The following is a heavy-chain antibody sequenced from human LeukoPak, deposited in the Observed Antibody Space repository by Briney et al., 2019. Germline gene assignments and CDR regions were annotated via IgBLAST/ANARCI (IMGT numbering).Heavy chain of an antibody. CDR2: IYYSGST. CDR1: GGSISSGGYY. D-gene: IGHD3-10*01. CDR3: ARGITMATYYYYGMDV. V-gene: IGHV4-31*03. Sequence: PSQTLSLTCTVSGGSISSGGYYWSWIRQHPGKGLEWIGYIYYSGSTYYNPSLKSRVTISVDTSKNQFSLKLSSVTAADTAVYYCARGITMATYYYYGMDVWGQGTTATVSS. J-gene: IGHJ6*02.